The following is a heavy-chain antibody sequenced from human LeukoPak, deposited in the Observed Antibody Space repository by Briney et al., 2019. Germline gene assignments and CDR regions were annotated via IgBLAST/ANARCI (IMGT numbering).Heavy chain of an antibody. CDR3: ARQVRGNTMVRGVIRPYYYYYMDV. J-gene: IGHJ6*03. D-gene: IGHD3-10*01. CDR2: INHSGST. CDR1: GGSFSGYY. Sequence: PSETLSLTCAVYGGSFSGYYWSWIRQPPGKGLEWIGEINHSGSTNYNPSLKSRVTISVDTSKNQFSLKLSSVTAADTAVYYCARQVRGNTMVRGVIRPYYYYYMDVWGKGTTVTISS. V-gene: IGHV4-34*01.